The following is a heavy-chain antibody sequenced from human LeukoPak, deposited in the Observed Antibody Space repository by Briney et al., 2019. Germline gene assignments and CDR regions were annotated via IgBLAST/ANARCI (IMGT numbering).Heavy chain of an antibody. V-gene: IGHV4-61*01. J-gene: IGHJ4*02. Sequence: SETLSLTCVVSGGSISGGTHYWSWIRQPPGKGLEGIGCLYYNGNTNYNPSLKSRVTIPVDTSENQFSLKLTSVTAADTAVYYCARGPYSSSWHSPLDYWGQGALVTVSS. CDR2: LYYNGNT. CDR1: GGSISGGTHY. CDR3: ARGPYSSSWHSPLDY. D-gene: IGHD6-13*01.